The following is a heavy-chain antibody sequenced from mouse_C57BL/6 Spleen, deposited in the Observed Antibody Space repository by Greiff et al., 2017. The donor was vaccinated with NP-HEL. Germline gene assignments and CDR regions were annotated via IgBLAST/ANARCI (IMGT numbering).Heavy chain of an antibody. V-gene: IGHV1-18*01. Sequence: EVQLQQSGPELVKPGASVKIPCKASGYTFTDYNMDWVKQSHGKSLEWIGDINPNNGGTIYNQKFKGKATLTVDKSSSTAYMELRSLTSEDTAVYYCARSFITTAWYFDVWGTGTTVTVSS. CDR3: ARSFITTAWYFDV. D-gene: IGHD1-1*01. CDR1: GYTFTDYN. CDR2: INPNNGGT. J-gene: IGHJ1*03.